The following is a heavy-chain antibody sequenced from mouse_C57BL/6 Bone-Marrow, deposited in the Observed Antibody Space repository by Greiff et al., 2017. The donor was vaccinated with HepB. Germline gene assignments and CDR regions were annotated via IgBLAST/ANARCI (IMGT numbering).Heavy chain of an antibody. CDR2: INSDGGST. CDR1: EYEFPSHD. J-gene: IGHJ4*01. CDR3: ARLGEDYYAMDY. V-gene: IGHV5-2*01. Sequence: QVVESGGGLVQPGESLKLSCESNEYEFPSHDMSWVRKTPEKRLELVAAINSDGGSTYYPATMERRFIISRDNTKKTLYLQMSSLRSEDTALYYCARLGEDYYAMDYWGQGTSVTVSS.